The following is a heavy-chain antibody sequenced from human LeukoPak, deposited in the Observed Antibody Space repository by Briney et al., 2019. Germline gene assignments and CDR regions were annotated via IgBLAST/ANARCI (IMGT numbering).Heavy chain of an antibody. CDR1: GDSISSDY. J-gene: IGHJ4*02. Sequence: SETLSLTCTVSGDSISSDYWSGIRQPPGKGLERMGYIYDSGSTNYNPSLKSRVTISVVTSKNQFSLKLSSVTAADTAVYYCGRHLYGSGSSRGFDYWGQGTLVTVSS. D-gene: IGHD3-10*01. CDR3: GRHLYGSGSSRGFDY. CDR2: IYDSGST. V-gene: IGHV4-59*08.